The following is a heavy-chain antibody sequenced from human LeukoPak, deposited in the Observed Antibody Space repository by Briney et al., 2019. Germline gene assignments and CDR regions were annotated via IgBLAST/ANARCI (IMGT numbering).Heavy chain of an antibody. Sequence: GGSLRLSCAASGFTVSSNYMSWVRQAPGKGLEWVSVIYSGGSTYYADSVKGRFTISRENSKNTLYLQMNSLRAEDTAVYYCAKGSAKKYDDYWGQGTLVTVSS. CDR3: AKGSAKKYDDY. V-gene: IGHV3-53*01. D-gene: IGHD3-10*01. CDR2: IYSGGST. J-gene: IGHJ4*02. CDR1: GFTVSSNY.